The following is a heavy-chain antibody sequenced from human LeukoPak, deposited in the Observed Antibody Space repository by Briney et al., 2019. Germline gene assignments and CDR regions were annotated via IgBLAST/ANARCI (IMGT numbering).Heavy chain of an antibody. CDR1: GYKLTNNW. D-gene: IGHD3-22*01. V-gene: IGHV5-51*01. CDR3: ARRSEGSSGYYYPKGFDP. Sequence: GESLKISCKISGYKLTNNWIGWVRQMPGKGLEWMGIIYPGDSDTRYSPSFQGQVTISADKSISTAYLQWSSLKASGTAMYYCARRSEGSSGYYYPKGFDPWGQGTLVTVSS. CDR2: IYPGDSDT. J-gene: IGHJ5*02.